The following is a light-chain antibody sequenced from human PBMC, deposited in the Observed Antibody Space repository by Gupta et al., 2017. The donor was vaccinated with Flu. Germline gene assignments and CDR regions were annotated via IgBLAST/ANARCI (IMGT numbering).Light chain of an antibody. J-gene: IGLJ2*01. Sequence: QSVLTQPPSASGTPGQRVTISCSGSSSNIGSNTVNWYQQLPGTATNLLIYINNQRPSGVPDRFSFSNSGTSDSPAISGLQSEDEAEYYCSACADSLNGSVVFGGGTKLTVL. CDR3: SACADSLNGSVV. CDR2: INN. CDR1: SSNIGSNT. V-gene: IGLV1-44*01.